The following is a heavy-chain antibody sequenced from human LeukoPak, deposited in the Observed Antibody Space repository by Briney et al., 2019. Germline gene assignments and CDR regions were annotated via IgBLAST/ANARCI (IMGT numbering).Heavy chain of an antibody. CDR2: IYSGGST. J-gene: IGHJ4*02. V-gene: IGHV3-53*01. CDR3: ARDLIVGATLGSDY. D-gene: IGHD1-26*01. CDR1: GFTVSSNY. Sequence: GGSLRLSCAASGFTVSSNYMSWVRQAPGKGLKWVSVIYSGGSTYYADSVKGRFTISRDNSKNTLYLQMNSLRAEDTAVYYCARDLIVGATLGSDYWGQGTLVTVSS.